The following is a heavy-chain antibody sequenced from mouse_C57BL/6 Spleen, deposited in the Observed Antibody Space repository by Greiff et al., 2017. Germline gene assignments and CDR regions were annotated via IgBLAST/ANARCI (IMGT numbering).Heavy chain of an antibody. J-gene: IGHJ2*01. Sequence: VKLMESGAELVKPGASVKMSCKASGYTFTTYPIEWMKQNHGKSLEWIGNFHPYNDDTKYNEKFKGKATLTVEKSSSTVYLELSRLTSDDSAVYYCARADYYGSEGYFDYGGQGTTLTVSS. CDR2: FHPYNDDT. D-gene: IGHD1-1*01. CDR3: ARADYYGSEGYFDY. CDR1: GYTFTTYP. V-gene: IGHV1-47*01.